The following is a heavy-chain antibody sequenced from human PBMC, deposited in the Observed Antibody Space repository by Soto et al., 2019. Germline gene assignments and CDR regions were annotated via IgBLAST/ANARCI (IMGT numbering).Heavy chain of an antibody. CDR2: INDSGNI. J-gene: IGHJ6*03. D-gene: IGHD3-10*01. CDR1: GGSFSGYQ. V-gene: IGHV4-34*01. CDR3: ARGLILWFGELSRRGGYYYYMDV. Sequence: QVQLQQWGAGLLKPSETLSLTCAVYGGSFSGYQWSWIRQTPGKGLEWIGEINDSGNINYNPSLKSRVTIFLDTPKKQISLKLSSVIAADTAVYYCARGLILWFGELSRRGGYYYYMDVWGKGTTVMVSS.